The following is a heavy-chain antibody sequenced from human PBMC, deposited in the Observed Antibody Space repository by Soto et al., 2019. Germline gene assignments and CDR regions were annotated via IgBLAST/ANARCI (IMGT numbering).Heavy chain of an antibody. CDR2: IYYSGST. CDR1: GGSISSYY. Sequence: PSETLSLTCTVSGGSISSYYWSWIRQPPGKGLEWIGYIYYSGSTNYNPSLKSRVTISVDTSKNQFSLKLTSVTAADAALYYCARDFFDSSDYTTNWFDLWGQGILVTVSS. V-gene: IGHV4-59*08. D-gene: IGHD3-22*01. CDR3: ARDFFDSSDYTTNWFDL. J-gene: IGHJ5*02.